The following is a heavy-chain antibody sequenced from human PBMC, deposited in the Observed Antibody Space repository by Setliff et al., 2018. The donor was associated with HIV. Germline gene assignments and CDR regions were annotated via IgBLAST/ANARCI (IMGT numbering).Heavy chain of an antibody. CDR3: ARAHLWFGESFPFDP. Sequence: GASVKVSCKASGYTFTRHAMNWVRQAPGQGLEWTGWINTNTGNPTYAKGFTGRFVFSLDTSVSTAFLQISSLKTEDTAVYYCARAHLWFGESFPFDPWGQGTLVTVSS. CDR1: GYTFTRHA. D-gene: IGHD3-10*01. V-gene: IGHV7-4-1*02. CDR2: INTNTGNP. J-gene: IGHJ5*02.